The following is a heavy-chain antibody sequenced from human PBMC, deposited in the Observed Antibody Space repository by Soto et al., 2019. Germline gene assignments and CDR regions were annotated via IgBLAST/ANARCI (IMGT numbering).Heavy chain of an antibody. V-gene: IGHV3-33*01. CDR1: GFTFSSYG. Sequence: QVQLVESGGGVVQPGRSLRLSCAASGFTFSSYGMHWVRQAPGKGLEWVAVIWYDGSNKYYADSVKGRFTISRDNSKNTLYLQMNSLRAEDTAVYSCARDNWDGVVIRRYFDYWGQGTLVTVSS. CDR2: IWYDGSNK. CDR3: ARDNWDGVVIRRYFDY. D-gene: IGHD3-3*01. J-gene: IGHJ4*02.